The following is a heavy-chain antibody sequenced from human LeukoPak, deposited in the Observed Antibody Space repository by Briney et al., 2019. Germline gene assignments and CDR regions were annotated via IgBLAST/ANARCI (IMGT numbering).Heavy chain of an antibody. V-gene: IGHV3-30*02. D-gene: IGHD2-21*01. CDR3: APRVVVIAAPFDY. Sequence: PGGSLRLSCAASGFPFSTYGMHWVRQAPGKGLEGVAFIRYDGSNKSYSDSVKGRFTISRDNSKNNLYLQMNSLRVDDTAVYYCAPRVVVIAAPFDYWGQGTLVTVSS. J-gene: IGHJ4*02. CDR1: GFPFSTYG. CDR2: IRYDGSNK.